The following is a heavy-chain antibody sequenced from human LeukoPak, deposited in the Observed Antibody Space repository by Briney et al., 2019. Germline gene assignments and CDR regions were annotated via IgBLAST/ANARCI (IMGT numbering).Heavy chain of an antibody. CDR2: IYYSGSP. CDR1: GGSISSYY. CDR3: ARVTGYMVEDYFDY. V-gene: IGHV4-59*01. D-gene: IGHD5-12*01. Sequence: SSETLSLTCTVSGGSISSYYWSWIRQPPGKGLEWSGYIYYSGSPNYNPSLKSRVTISVDTSKNQFSLSLSSVTAADTAVYYCARVTGYMVEDYFDYWGQGTLVTVSS. J-gene: IGHJ4*02.